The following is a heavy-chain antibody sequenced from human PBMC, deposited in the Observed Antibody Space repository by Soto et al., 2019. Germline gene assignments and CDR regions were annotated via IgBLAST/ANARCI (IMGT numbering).Heavy chain of an antibody. D-gene: IGHD3-9*01. CDR2: IYYSGST. CDR3: ARHPVGYYDILTGYPNYYYYGMDV. CDR1: GGSISSSSYY. J-gene: IGHJ6*02. Sequence: PSETLSLTCTVSGGSISSSSYYWGWIRQPPGKGLEWIGSIYYSGSTYYNPSLKSRVTISVDTSKNQFSLKLSSVTAADTAVYYCARHPVGYYDILTGYPNYYYYGMDVWGQGTTVTV. V-gene: IGHV4-39*01.